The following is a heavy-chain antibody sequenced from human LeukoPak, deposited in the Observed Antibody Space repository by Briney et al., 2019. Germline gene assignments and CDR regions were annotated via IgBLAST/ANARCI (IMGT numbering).Heavy chain of an antibody. CDR1: GFTFSSYG. D-gene: IGHD3-10*01. CDR2: IRYDGSNK. Sequence: TGVSLRLSCAASGFTFSSYGMHWVRQAPGKGLEWVAFIRYDGSNKYYADSVKGRFTISRDNSKNTLYLQMNSLRAEDTAVYYCAKQDYYGSGTNRGGYYYYGMDVWGQGTTVTVSS. CDR3: AKQDYYGSGTNRGGYYYYGMDV. V-gene: IGHV3-30*02. J-gene: IGHJ6*02.